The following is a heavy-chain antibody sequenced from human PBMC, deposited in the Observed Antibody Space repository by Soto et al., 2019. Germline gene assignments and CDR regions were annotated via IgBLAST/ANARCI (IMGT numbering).Heavy chain of an antibody. CDR1: GFKFVGYA. CDR2: ISGSGTNT. D-gene: IGHD6-19*01. V-gene: IGHV3-23*01. J-gene: IGHJ4*02. Sequence: GGSQRLSCAASGFKFVGYAGNWVRQAPGKGLEWVTAISGSGTNTYYADSVKGRFTISRDNSNNTLYLHVNSLRAEDTAVYYCAKDRSSGWSYYYFDCWGQGTLGTVSS. CDR3: AKDRSSGWSYYYFDC.